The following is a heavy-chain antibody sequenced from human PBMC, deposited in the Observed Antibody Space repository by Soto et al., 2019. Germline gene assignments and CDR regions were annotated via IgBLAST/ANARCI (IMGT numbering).Heavy chain of an antibody. J-gene: IGHJ4*02. D-gene: IGHD3-3*01. CDR1: GFTFSSYA. V-gene: IGHV3-30-3*01. CDR2: ISYDGSNK. CDR3: ARAYYDFWSGPWFVDY. Sequence: GGSLRLSCAASGFTFSSYAMHWVRQAPGKGLEWVAVISYDGSNKYYADSVKGRFTISRDNSKNTLYLQMNSLRAEDTAVYYCARAYYDFWSGPWFVDYWGQGTLVTVSS.